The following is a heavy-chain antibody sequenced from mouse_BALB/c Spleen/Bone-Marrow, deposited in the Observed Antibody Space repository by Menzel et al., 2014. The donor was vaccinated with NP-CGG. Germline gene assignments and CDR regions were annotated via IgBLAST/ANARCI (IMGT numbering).Heavy chain of an antibody. CDR3: TRWGVFAY. CDR1: GYTFTTYP. Sequence: VQLHQSGAELVKPGASVKMSCKAFGYTFTTYPIEWMKQNHGKSLEWIGNFHPYNDDTKYNEKFKGKSKLTVKKSSSTVYLELSRLTSDVSGFYYCTRWGVFAYWGQGTLVTVSA. J-gene: IGHJ3*01. V-gene: IGHV1-47*01. CDR2: FHPYNDDT.